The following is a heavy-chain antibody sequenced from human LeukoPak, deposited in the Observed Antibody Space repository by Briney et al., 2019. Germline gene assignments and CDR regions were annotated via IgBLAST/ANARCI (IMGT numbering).Heavy chain of an antibody. J-gene: IGHJ4*02. CDR3: ARGTLRLFDS. CDR1: GGSISSGGHY. D-gene: IGHD5/OR15-5a*01. Sequence: SETLSLTCTVSGGSISSGGHYWSWIRQHPAKGLEWIGYIYYSGSAYYNPSLESRVTISIDTSKNQFSLKLTSVTAADTAVYLCARGTLRLFDSWGQGTLVTVSS. CDR2: IYYSGSA. V-gene: IGHV4-31*03.